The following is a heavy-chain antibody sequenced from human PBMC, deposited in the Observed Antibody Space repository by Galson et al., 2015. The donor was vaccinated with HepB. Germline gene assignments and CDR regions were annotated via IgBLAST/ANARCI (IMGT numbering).Heavy chain of an antibody. J-gene: IGHJ4*02. CDR3: AHQTEAEYQLRPPLFDY. D-gene: IGHD2-2*01. CDR2: IYWNDDK. CDR1: GFSLSTSGVG. V-gene: IGHV2-5*01. Sequence: PALVKPTQTLTTTCTFSGFSLSTSGVGLGWIRQPPGKALEWLALIYWNDDKRYSPPLKSRLTITRDTSKNQVVLTMTNMDPVDTATYYCAHQTEAEYQLRPPLFDYWGQGALVTVSS.